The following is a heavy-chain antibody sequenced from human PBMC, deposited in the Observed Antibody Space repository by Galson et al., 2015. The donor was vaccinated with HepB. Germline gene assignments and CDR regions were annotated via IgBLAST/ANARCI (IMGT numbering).Heavy chain of an antibody. CDR1: GFTFSSYW. CDR2: IKQDGSEK. V-gene: IGHV3-7*01. Sequence: SLRLSCAASGFTFSSYWMSWVRQAPGKGLEWVANIKQDGSEKYYVDSVKGRFTISRDNAKNSLYLQMNSLRAEDTAVYYCARDRFAHYYDSSGYRPPGDVFDIWGQGTMVTVSS. D-gene: IGHD3-22*01. J-gene: IGHJ3*02. CDR3: ARDRFAHYYDSSGYRPPGDVFDI.